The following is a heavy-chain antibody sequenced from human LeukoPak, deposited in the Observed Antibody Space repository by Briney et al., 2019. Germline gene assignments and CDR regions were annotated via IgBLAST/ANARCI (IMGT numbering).Heavy chain of an antibody. V-gene: IGHV1-2*02. CDR2: INPNSGGT. J-gene: IGHJ4*02. CDR1: VYTFTAYY. Sequence: ASVKVSSKAAVYTFTAYYMHRVRQAPGQGLGWMGWINPNSGGTNYAQKFQGRVTMTRDTSISTAYMELSRLRSDDTAVYYCARDLSPYYGSGSWHYWGQGTLVTVSS. D-gene: IGHD3-10*01. CDR3: ARDLSPYYGSGSWHY.